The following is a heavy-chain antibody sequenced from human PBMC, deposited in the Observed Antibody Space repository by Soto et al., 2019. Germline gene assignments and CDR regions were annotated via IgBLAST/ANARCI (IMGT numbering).Heavy chain of an antibody. CDR3: AKDRRADWESYYYYAMDV. CDR2: IIPIYGTA. J-gene: IGHJ6*02. V-gene: IGHV1-69*01. D-gene: IGHD1-26*01. CDR1: GGTFSSFT. Sequence: QVQLVQSGAEVKKPGSSVKVSCKASGGTFSSFTISWVRQAPGQGLEWMGGIIPIYGTANYAQKLQGRVTITADASTRTAYMELSSLRSADTAVYYCAKDRRADWESYYYYAMDVWGQGTTVTVSS.